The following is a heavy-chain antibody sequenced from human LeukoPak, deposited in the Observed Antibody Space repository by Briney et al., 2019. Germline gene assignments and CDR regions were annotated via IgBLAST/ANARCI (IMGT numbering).Heavy chain of an antibody. CDR1: GFTFSSYG. Sequence: PGGSLRLSCAASGFTFSSYGMHWVRQAPGKGLEWVAVISYDGSNKYYADSVKGRFTISRDNSRNTLYLQMNSLRAEDTGVHYCAAGVGEGIFDYWGQGTLVTVSS. CDR3: AAGVGEGIFDY. V-gene: IGHV3-30*03. J-gene: IGHJ4*02. D-gene: IGHD3-16*01. CDR2: ISYDGSNK.